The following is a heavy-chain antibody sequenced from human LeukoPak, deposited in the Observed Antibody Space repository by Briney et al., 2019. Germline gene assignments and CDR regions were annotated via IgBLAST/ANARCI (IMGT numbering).Heavy chain of an antibody. CDR3: ARDYGDYDPFDY. J-gene: IGHJ4*02. CDR1: GFTFSSYA. CDR2: ISYDGSNK. Sequence: PGGSLRLSCAASGFTFSSYAMHWVRQAPGKGLEWVAVISYDGSNKYYADSVKGRFTISRDNSKSTLYLQMNSLRAEDTAVYYCARDYGDYDPFDYWGQGTLVTVSS. D-gene: IGHD4-17*01. V-gene: IGHV3-30-3*01.